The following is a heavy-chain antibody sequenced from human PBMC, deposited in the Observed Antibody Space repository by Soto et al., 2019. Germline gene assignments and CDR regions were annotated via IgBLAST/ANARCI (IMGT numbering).Heavy chain of an antibody. CDR3: ASHGAWGYVSRHQH. CDR2: IYYSGST. D-gene: IGHD3-16*01. CDR1: GGSISSSSYY. Sequence: QLQLQESGPGLVKPSETLSLTCTVSGGSISSSSYYWGWIRQPPGKGLGWIGSIYYSGSTYYNPPLKTRVTISVDTSMDQASLKRSSVTAADTAVYYWASHGAWGYVSRHQHWGQGTLVTVSS. V-gene: IGHV4-39*01. J-gene: IGHJ1*01.